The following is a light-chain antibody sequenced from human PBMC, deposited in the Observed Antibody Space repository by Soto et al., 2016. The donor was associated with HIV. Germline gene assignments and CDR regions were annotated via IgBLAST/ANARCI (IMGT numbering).Light chain of an antibody. Sequence: DIQMTQSPSSLSASVGDRVTITCRASQSISIYLTWYQQKPGKAPELLIYGASTLHSGVPSRFSGSGSGTEFTLTISSLQPEDFATYYCLQHNSYPWTFGQGTKVEIK. CDR3: LQHNSYPWT. CDR2: GAS. V-gene: IGKV1-39*01. J-gene: IGKJ1*01. CDR1: QSISIY.